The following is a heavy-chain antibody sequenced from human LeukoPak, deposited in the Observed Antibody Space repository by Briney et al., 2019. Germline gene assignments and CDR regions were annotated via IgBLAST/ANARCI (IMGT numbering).Heavy chain of an antibody. CDR2: IYYSGST. J-gene: IGHJ4*02. CDR3: ARVYPSGYYYGIFDY. Sequence: SETLSLTCTVSGGSISSYYWSWIRQPPGKGLEWIGYIYYSGSTNYNPSLKSRVTISVDTSKNQFSLKLSSVTAADTAVYYCARVYPSGYYYGIFDYWGQGTLVTVSS. V-gene: IGHV4-59*01. D-gene: IGHD3-22*01. CDR1: GGSISSYY.